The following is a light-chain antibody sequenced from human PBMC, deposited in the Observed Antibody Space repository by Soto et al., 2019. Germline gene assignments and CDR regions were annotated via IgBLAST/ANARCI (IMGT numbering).Light chain of an antibody. V-gene: IGLV2-14*01. J-gene: IGLJ3*02. Sequence: QSALTQPASVSGSPGQSITIPCTGTSSDIGDYNYVSWYQQYPGKVPKLVIYDVSHRPSGVSSRFSGSKSGNTASLTISGLQAVDEADYYGSSSTTTTSLVVFGGGTKLTVL. CDR3: SSSTTTTSLVV. CDR1: SSDIGDYNY. CDR2: DVS.